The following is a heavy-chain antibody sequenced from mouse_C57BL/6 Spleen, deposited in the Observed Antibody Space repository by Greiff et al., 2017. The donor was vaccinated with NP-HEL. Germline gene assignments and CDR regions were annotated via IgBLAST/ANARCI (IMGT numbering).Heavy chain of an antibody. CDR3: ARHRYGSPHWYFDV. D-gene: IGHD1-1*01. Sequence: VKLQESGPELVKPGASVKISCKASGYTFTDYYINWVKQRPGQGLEWIGWIFPGSGSTYYNEKFKGKATLTVDKSSSTAYMLLSSLTSEDSAVYFCARHRYGSPHWYFDVWGTGTTVTVSS. V-gene: IGHV1-75*01. CDR1: GYTFTDYY. CDR2: IFPGSGST. J-gene: IGHJ1*03.